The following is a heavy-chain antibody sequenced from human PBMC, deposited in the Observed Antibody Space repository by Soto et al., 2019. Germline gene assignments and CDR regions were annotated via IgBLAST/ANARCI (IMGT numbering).Heavy chain of an antibody. CDR2: VSPGGST. Sequence: QVQLQQWGAGLLKPSETLSLTCAVYGGSFSGHYWTWIRQPPGKGLEWIGEVSPGGSTNYNPSLKCRLPVSRATSKSQFSLKLASVTAPDTGVYPWAIGRGGLHRTAALHSWGQGPLVTVSS. CDR3: AIGRGGLHRTAALHS. CDR1: GGSFSGHY. V-gene: IGHV4-34*01. J-gene: IGHJ1*01. D-gene: IGHD3-16*01.